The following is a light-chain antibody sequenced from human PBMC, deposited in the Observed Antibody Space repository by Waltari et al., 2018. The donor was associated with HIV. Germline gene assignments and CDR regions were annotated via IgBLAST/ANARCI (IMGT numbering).Light chain of an antibody. CDR1: QSISNNF. Sequence: EIVLTQSPGTLSLSPGDRAIVSCRATQSISNNFLAWFQQKPGQPPRLLIYSSFIRATGIPDRFSGIGAGTDFTLSISKLEPEDFAVYYCHQYGTAPRTFGQGTKVEI. CDR2: SSF. V-gene: IGKV3-20*01. J-gene: IGKJ1*01. CDR3: HQYGTAPRT.